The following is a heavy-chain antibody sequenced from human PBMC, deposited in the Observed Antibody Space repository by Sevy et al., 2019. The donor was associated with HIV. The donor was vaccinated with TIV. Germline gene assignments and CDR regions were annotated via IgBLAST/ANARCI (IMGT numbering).Heavy chain of an antibody. CDR1: GFTFSSYS. V-gene: IGHV3-21*01. CDR2: ISSSSSYI. D-gene: IGHD6-19*01. Sequence: GGSLRLSCAASGFTFSSYSMNWVRQAPGKGLEWVSSISSSSSYIYYADSVKGRFTISRDNAKNSLYLQMNSLRAEDTAVDYCARAGGAVAGFADDAFDIWGQGTMVTVSS. J-gene: IGHJ3*02. CDR3: ARAGGAVAGFADDAFDI.